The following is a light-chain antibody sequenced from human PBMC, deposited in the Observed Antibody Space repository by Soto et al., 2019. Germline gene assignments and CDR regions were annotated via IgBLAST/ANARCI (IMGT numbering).Light chain of an antibody. CDR2: SAS. J-gene: IGKJ1*01. V-gene: IGKV1-6*01. Sequence: AILMTQSPSSLSASVGDGVTITCRASQGIRNDLGWYQQKPGKAPKLLIYSASSLQSGVPSRFSGRGSGTDFTLTISSLQPEDFATYFCLQDHTSPLTFGQGTKVEIK. CDR3: LQDHTSPLT. CDR1: QGIRND.